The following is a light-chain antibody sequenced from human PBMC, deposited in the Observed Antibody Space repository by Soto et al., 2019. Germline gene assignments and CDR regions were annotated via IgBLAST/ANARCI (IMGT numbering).Light chain of an antibody. CDR2: GVT. CDR3: SSYTISSTLG. Sequence: QSALTQPASVSGSPGQSITISCTGTSSDIGAYNYVSWYQQHPGKAPKLMIYGVTNRPSGVSNRFSGSKSGNTASLTISGLQAEDEADYYCSSYTISSTLGFGGGTKLTVL. J-gene: IGLJ2*01. V-gene: IGLV2-14*01. CDR1: SSDIGAYNY.